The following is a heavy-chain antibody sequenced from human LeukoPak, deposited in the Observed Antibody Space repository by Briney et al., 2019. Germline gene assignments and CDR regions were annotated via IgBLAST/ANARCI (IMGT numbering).Heavy chain of an antibody. J-gene: IGHJ4*02. CDR1: GGSISSSNW. D-gene: IGHD6-19*01. Sequence: PSETLSLTCAVSGGSISSSNWWSWVRQPPGKGLEWIGNIDYSGRTIYNPALKSRVTVSVDTSKNQFSLNLTSVTAADTAVYYCAREGKLTGYFGGLGFNYWGQGILVTVSS. CDR3: AREGKLTGYFGGLGFNY. CDR2: IDYSGRT. V-gene: IGHV4-4*02.